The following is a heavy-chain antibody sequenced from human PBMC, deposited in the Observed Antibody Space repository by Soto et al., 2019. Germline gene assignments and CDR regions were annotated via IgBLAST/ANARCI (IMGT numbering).Heavy chain of an antibody. J-gene: IGHJ4*02. CDR2: ISAYNGNT. CDR1: GYTFTSYG. V-gene: IGHV1-18*01. D-gene: IGHD3-16*02. Sequence: GASVKVSCKASGYTFTSYGISWVRQAPGQGLEWMGWISAYNGNTNYAQKLQGRVTMTTDTSTSTAYMELRSLRSDDTAVYYCARGLHTFGGVIPSGYFDYWGQGTLVTV. CDR3: ARGLHTFGGVIPSGYFDY.